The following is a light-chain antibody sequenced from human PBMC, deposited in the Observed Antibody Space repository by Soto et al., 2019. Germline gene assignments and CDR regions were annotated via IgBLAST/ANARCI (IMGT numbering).Light chain of an antibody. CDR3: TSYTSSSTLYV. J-gene: IGLJ1*01. Sequence: QSALTQPASVSGSPGQSITISCTGTSSDVGGYNYVSWYQQHPGKAPKLMIYDVRNRASGASNRFSGSKSGNTASLTTSGLQAEDEADYYCTSYTSSSTLYVFGTGTKVTVL. V-gene: IGLV2-14*01. CDR2: DVR. CDR1: SSDVGGYNY.